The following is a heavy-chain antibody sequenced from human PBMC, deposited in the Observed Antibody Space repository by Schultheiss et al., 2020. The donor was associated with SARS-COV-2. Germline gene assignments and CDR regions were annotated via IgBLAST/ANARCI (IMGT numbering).Heavy chain of an antibody. CDR1: EYTFGNYW. Sequence: GGSLRLSCVASEYTFGNYWMHWVRQAPGEGLVWVSGKYVDSVKGRFTISRDNSKNTLYLQMNSLRPEDTAIYYCARDLPPHDYWGQGTLVTVSS. CDR3: ARDLPPHDY. J-gene: IGHJ4*02. V-gene: IGHV3-NL1*01.